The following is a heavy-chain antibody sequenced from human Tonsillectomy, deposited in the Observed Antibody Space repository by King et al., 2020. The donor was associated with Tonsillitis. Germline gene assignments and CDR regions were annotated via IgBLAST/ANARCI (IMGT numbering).Heavy chain of an antibody. CDR1: GGSISSYY. CDR2: IYYSGST. D-gene: IGHD3-22*01. V-gene: IGHV4-59*01. Sequence: VQLQESGPGLVKPSETLSLTCTVSGGSISSYYWSWIRQPPGKGLEWIGYIYYSGSTNYNPSLKSRVTISVDTSKNQFSLKLSSVTAADTAVYYCARLRHYYDSSGYPYYFDYWGQGTLVTVSS. CDR3: ARLRHYYDSSGYPYYFDY. J-gene: IGHJ4*02.